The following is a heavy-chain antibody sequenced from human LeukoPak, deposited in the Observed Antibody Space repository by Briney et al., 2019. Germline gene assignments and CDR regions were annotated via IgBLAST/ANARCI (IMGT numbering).Heavy chain of an antibody. CDR1: GFASAFTFSTYA. J-gene: IGHJ2*01. V-gene: IGHV3-48*03. CDR3: ARDESAYSYGFHWYFDL. CDR2: ISGSGSTK. Sequence: PGGSLRLSCTASGFASAFTFSTYAMNWVRQAPGKGLEWLSHISGSGSTKYHADSVKGRFIVSRDNTKNSLYLQMNSLRVEDTAIYYCARDESAYSYGFHWYFDLWGRGTLVTVSS. D-gene: IGHD5-18*01.